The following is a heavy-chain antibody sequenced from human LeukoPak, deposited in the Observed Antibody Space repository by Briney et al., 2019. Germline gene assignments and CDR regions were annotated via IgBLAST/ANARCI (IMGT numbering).Heavy chain of an antibody. CDR2: ISASGSGT. J-gene: IGHJ1*01. Sequence: GGSLRLSCAASGLTFSHYAMTWVRQAPGKGLEWVSSISASGSGTYYADSVKGRFTFSRDNSKNTLYLQMNGLRSDDTAVYYCARTVTTVTHAEYFQHWGQGTLVTVSS. V-gene: IGHV3-23*01. CDR1: GLTFSHYA. D-gene: IGHD4-17*01. CDR3: ARTVTTVTHAEYFQH.